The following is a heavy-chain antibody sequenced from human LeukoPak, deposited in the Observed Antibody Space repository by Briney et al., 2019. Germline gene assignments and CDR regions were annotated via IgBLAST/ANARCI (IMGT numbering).Heavy chain of an antibody. CDR2: ISAYNGNT. V-gene: IGHV1-18*01. CDR1: GYTFTSYG. D-gene: IGHD6-13*01. Sequence: ASVKVSCKASGYTFTSYGISWVRQASGQGLEWMGWISAYNGNTNYAQKLQGRVTMTTDTSTSTAYMELRSLKSDDTAVYYCARDRSIAAAGPTVGDYWGQGTLVTVSS. CDR3: ARDRSIAAAGPTVGDY. J-gene: IGHJ4*02.